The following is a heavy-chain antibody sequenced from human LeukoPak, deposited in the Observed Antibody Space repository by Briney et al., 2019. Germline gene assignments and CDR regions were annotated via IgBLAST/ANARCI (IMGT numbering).Heavy chain of an antibody. CDR1: GGSFSGYY. Sequence: SETLSLTCAVYGGSFSGYYWSWIRQPPGKGLEWIGEINHSGSTNYNPSLKSRVTISVDTSKNQFSLKLSSVTAADTAVYYCARALGLVPRYYYYYMDVWGKGTTVTVSS. D-gene: IGHD6-6*01. J-gene: IGHJ6*03. CDR3: ARALGLVPRYYYYYMDV. CDR2: INHSGST. V-gene: IGHV4-34*01.